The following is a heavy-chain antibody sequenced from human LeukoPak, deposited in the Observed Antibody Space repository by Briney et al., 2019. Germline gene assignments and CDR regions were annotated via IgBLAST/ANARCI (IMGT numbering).Heavy chain of an antibody. J-gene: IGHJ4*02. CDR2: IIGDGTNT. Sequence: GGSLRLSCAASGFTFDDYAMHWVRQAPGKGLEWVSLIIGDGTNTYYADSVKGRFTISRDNSKNSLYLQMNSLRTEDTALYYCAKDGSSGSYSDYWGQGTLVTVSS. CDR3: AKDGSSGSYSDY. D-gene: IGHD1-26*01. V-gene: IGHV3-43*02. CDR1: GFTFDDYA.